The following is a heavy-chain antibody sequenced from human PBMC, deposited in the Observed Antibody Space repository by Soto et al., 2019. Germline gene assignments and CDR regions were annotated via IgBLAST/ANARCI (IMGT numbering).Heavy chain of an antibody. CDR3: ARHVTYSSWYDY. J-gene: IGHJ4*02. CDR2: ITYDGTT. CDR1: GGSISSNHYY. Sequence: SETLSLTCSVSGGSISSNHYYWGWIRQPPGKGLEWIGSITYDGTTYHNSSLKSRATISVDTSKSQFSLKLTSVNAADTAIYYCARHVTYSSWYDYWGQGTLVTVSS. D-gene: IGHD6-13*01. V-gene: IGHV4-39*01.